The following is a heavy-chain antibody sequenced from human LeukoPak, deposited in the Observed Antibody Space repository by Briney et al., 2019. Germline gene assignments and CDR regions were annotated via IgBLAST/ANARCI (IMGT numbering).Heavy chain of an antibody. J-gene: IGHJ4*02. CDR1: GYTFSSSD. V-gene: IGHV1-8*01. Sequence: ASVKVSCTASGYTFSSSDINWGRQATGQGLEWMGWINPNSGNTGCAQKFQGRITMTRNNSISTAYMELSSLRSEDTAIYYCTTYYYDSSGYRTPKYWGQGTLVTVSS. D-gene: IGHD3-22*01. CDR3: TTYYYDSSGYRTPKY. CDR2: INPNSGNT.